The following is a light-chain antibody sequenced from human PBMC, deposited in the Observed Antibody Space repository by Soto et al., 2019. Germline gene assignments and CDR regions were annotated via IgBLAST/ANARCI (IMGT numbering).Light chain of an antibody. CDR3: CSYTSSGTYV. V-gene: IGLV2-14*03. Sequence: QSVLTQPASVSGSPGQSIAISCTGTSSDVGGYNYVSWYQQHPGKAPKLIIYGVTNRPSGVSDRFSGSKSGNTASLTISGLQAEDGTDYYCCSYTSSGTYVFGTGTKVTVL. CDR1: SSDVGGYNY. CDR2: GVT. J-gene: IGLJ1*01.